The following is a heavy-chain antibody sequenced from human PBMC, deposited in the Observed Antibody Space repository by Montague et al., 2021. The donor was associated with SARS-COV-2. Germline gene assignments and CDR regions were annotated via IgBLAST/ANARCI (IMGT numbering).Heavy chain of an antibody. CDR1: GGSISSSSYY. CDR3: ARLSNYYGSGSYYPHNYYYYGMDV. V-gene: IGHV4-39*01. J-gene: IGHJ6*02. CDR2: IYYSGST. D-gene: IGHD3-10*01. Sequence: SETLSLTCTVSGGSISSSSYYWGWIRQPPGKGLEWTGRIYYSGSTYYNESLKSRVTISVDTSKNQFSRKLSSVTAADTAVYYCARLSNYYGSGSYYPHNYYYYGMDVWGQGTTVTVSS.